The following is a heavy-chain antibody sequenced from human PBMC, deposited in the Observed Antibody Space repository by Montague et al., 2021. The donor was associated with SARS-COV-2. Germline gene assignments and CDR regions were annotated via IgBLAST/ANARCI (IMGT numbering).Heavy chain of an antibody. V-gene: IGHV4-39*01. CDR2: MSYSGGA. D-gene: IGHD2-15*01. CDR1: GGSISSETSY. Sequence: SETLSLTCTVSGGSISSETSYWGWIRQPPGKGLEWIGAMSYSGGAYYNPSLKSRVTISVDTSTNQFSLNLTSVTAADTSVYYCARHWWELLSRDYNYDYGMDDWGQGTMVTVSS. CDR3: ARHWWELLSRDYNYDYGMDD. J-gene: IGHJ6*02.